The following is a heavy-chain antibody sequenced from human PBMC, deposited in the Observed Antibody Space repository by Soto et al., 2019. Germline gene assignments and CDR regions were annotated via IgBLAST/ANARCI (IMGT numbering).Heavy chain of an antibody. CDR2: IYYSGST. Sequence: SETLSLTCTVFGGSISTYYWSWMRQPPGKGLEWIGYIYYSGSTNSNPSLKGRVTISEDTSKNQLSLKLSSVTAADTAVYFCARDAGGRGNGAFDIWGQGTMVTVSS. V-gene: IGHV4-59*01. J-gene: IGHJ3*02. CDR1: GGSISTYY. CDR3: ARDAGGRGNGAFDI. D-gene: IGHD3-16*01.